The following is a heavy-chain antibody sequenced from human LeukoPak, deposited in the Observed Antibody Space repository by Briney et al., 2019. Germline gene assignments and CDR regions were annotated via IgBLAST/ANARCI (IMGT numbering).Heavy chain of an antibody. D-gene: IGHD3-9*01. V-gene: IGHV4-39*07. Sequence: SETLSLTCTVSGGSISSSSYYWGWIRQPPGKGLEWIGSIYYSGSTYYNPSLKSRVTISVDTSKNQFSLKLSSVTAADTAVYYCARDRLVIFPYYYYYGMDVWGQGTTVTVSS. CDR2: IYYSGST. J-gene: IGHJ6*02. CDR1: GGSISSSSYY. CDR3: ARDRLVIFPYYYYYGMDV.